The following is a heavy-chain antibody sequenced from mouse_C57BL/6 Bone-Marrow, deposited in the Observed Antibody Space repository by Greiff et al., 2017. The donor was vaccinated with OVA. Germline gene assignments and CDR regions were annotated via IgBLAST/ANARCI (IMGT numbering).Heavy chain of an antibody. CDR2: IYPSDSET. J-gene: IGHJ1*03. V-gene: IGHV1-61*01. D-gene: IGHD1-1*01. Sequence: VQLQQPGAELVRPGSSVKLSCKASGYTFTSYWMDWVKQRPGQGLEWIGNIYPSDSETHYNPKFKDKATLTVDKSSSTAYMQLSSLTSEDSAVYYCARGRYYGRYFDVCGTGTTVTVSS. CDR1: GYTFTSYW. CDR3: ARGRYYGRYFDV.